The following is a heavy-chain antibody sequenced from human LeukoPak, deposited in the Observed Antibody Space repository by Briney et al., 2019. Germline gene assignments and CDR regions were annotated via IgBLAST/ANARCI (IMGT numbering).Heavy chain of an antibody. V-gene: IGHV1-2*06. CDR1: GYTFTGYY. Sequence: GASVKVSCKASGYTFTGYYMHWVRQAPGQGLEWMGRINPNSGGTNSAQKFQGRVTMTRDTSISTAYMELSRLRSDDTAVYYCARSSSSSWTCLDHWGQGALVTVSS. CDR2: INPNSGGT. D-gene: IGHD6-13*01. J-gene: IGHJ4*02. CDR3: ARSSSSSWTCLDH.